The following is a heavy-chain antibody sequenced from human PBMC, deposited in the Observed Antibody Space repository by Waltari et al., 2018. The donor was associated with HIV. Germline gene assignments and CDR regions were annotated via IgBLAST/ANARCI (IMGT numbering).Heavy chain of an antibody. V-gene: IGHV4-39*01. CDR1: GGSISSSSYY. J-gene: IGHJ4*02. Sequence: QLQLQESGPGLVKPSVTLPLTCTVSGGSISSSSYYSVWFRQPPGTGLEWLGSIYYSGSTFYNPSLKSRVTISVDTSKNQFSLKLSSVTAADTAVYYCARHSLTYYYDSSGYSVAFDYWGQGTLVTVSS. CDR3: ARHSLTYYYDSSGYSVAFDY. D-gene: IGHD3-22*01. CDR2: IYYSGST.